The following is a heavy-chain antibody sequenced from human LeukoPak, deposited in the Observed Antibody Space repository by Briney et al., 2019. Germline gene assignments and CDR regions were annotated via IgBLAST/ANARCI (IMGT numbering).Heavy chain of an antibody. CDR3: LKASTTVTSNWFDP. V-gene: IGHV3-64D*09. Sequence: GGSLRLSCSASGFTFSRYAMHWVRQAPGKGLEYVSGISGNGGSTYYADSVKGRFTISRDNSKNTLYLQMSSLRAEDTAVYYCLKASTTVTSNWFDPWGQGTLVTFPS. CDR2: ISGNGGST. D-gene: IGHD4-17*01. CDR1: GFTFSRYA. J-gene: IGHJ5*02.